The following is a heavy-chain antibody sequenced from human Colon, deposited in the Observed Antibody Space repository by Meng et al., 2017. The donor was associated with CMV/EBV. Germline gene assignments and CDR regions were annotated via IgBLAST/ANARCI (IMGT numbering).Heavy chain of an antibody. D-gene: IGHD3-3*01. CDR1: GFTFSDYY. CDR3: ARIWDDFWSGYRYYFYAVDV. J-gene: IGHJ6*02. CDR2: ISSSATSL. Sequence: GESLKISCAASGFTFSDYYMGWVRQAPGKGLEWVSYISSSATSLFYADSVRGRFTISRDNANNSLDLQMNSLGAEDTAMYYCARIWDDFWSGYRYYFYAVDVWGQGTAVTVSS. V-gene: IGHV3-11*01.